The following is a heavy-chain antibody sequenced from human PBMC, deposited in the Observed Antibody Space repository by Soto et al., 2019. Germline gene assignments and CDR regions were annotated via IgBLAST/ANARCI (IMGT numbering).Heavy chain of an antibody. CDR1: GYTFTGYY. Sequence: ASVKVSCKASGYTFTGYYMHWVRQAPGQGLEWMGWINPNSGGTNYAQKFQGWVTMTRDTSISTAYMELSRLRSDDTAVYYCAREVRYSYGYYYGMDVWGPGTTVTVSS. CDR2: INPNSGGT. D-gene: IGHD5-18*01. V-gene: IGHV1-2*04. CDR3: AREVRYSYGYYYGMDV. J-gene: IGHJ6*02.